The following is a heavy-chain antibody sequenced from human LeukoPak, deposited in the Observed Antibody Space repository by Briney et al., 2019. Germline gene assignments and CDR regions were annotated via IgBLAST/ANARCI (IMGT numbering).Heavy chain of an antibody. Sequence: TGGSLRLSCAASGFTFSSYAMSWVRQAPGKGLEWVSDISGNGGSTYYADSVKGRFTISRDNSKNTLYLQMTSLRAEDTAVYYCAKDHWTCSGGRCYPYYFDYWGQGTLVTVSS. V-gene: IGHV3-23*01. CDR3: AKDHWTCSGGRCYPYYFDY. J-gene: IGHJ4*02. CDR1: GFTFSSYA. CDR2: ISGNGGST. D-gene: IGHD2-15*01.